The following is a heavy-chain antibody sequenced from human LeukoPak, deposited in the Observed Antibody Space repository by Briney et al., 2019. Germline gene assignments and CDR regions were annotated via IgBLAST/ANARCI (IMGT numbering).Heavy chain of an antibody. J-gene: IGHJ4*02. CDR2: ISGSGGST. Sequence: GGSLRLSCAASGFTFSSYAMSWVRQAPGRGLEWVSAISGSGGSTYYADSVKGRFTISRDNSKNTLYLQMNGLRAEDTAVYYCAKGVGATSFDYWGQGTLVTVSS. CDR3: AKGVGATSFDY. D-gene: IGHD1-26*01. CDR1: GFTFSSYA. V-gene: IGHV3-23*01.